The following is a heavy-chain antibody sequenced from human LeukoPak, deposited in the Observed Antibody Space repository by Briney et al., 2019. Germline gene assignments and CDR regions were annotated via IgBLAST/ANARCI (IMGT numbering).Heavy chain of an antibody. V-gene: IGHV3-66*01. J-gene: IGHJ4*02. CDR1: GFTVSSNY. D-gene: IGHD3-22*01. CDR3: EGFSHYYDSNYYFGY. Sequence: GGSLRLSCAASGFTVSSNYMSWVRQAPGKGLEWVSVIYSGGSTYYADPVKGRFTISRDNSKDTLYLQMNSLRAEDTAVYYCEGFSHYYDSNYYFGYWGQGTLVTVSS. CDR2: IYSGGST.